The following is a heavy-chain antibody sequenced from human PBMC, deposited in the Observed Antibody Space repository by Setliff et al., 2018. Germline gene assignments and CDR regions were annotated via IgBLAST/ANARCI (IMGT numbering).Heavy chain of an antibody. Sequence: ASVKVSCKASGYTFTSYYMHWVRQAPGQGLEWMGIINPSGGSTSYAQKFQGRVTMTTDTSTSTAYMELRSLRSDDTAVYYCARAPYSSSWTFDYWGQGTLVTVSS. CDR2: INPSGGST. J-gene: IGHJ4*02. CDR1: GYTFTSYY. V-gene: IGHV1-46*01. D-gene: IGHD6-13*01. CDR3: ARAPYSSSWTFDY.